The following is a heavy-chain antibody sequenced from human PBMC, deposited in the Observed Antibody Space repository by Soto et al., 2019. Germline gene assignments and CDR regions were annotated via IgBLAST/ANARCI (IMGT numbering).Heavy chain of an antibody. CDR2: ISSSSSYT. CDR1: GFTFSDYY. CDR3: ARDRDSSGFYDAFDI. D-gene: IGHD3-22*01. Sequence: GGSLRLSCAASGFTFSDYYMSWIRQAPGKGLEWVSYISSSSSYTNYADSVKGRFTISRDNAKNSLYLQMNSLRAEDTAVYYCARDRDSSGFYDAFDIWGQGTMVTVSS. J-gene: IGHJ3*02. V-gene: IGHV3-11*06.